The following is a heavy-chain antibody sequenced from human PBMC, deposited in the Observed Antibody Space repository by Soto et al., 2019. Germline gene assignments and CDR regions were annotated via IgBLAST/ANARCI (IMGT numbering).Heavy chain of an antibody. CDR1: GGSFSGYY. Sequence: PSETLSLTCAVYGGSFSGYYWSWIRQPPGKGLEWIGEINHSGSTNYNPSLKSRVTISVDTSKNQFSLKLSSVTAADTAVYYCARAGHIVVVPAASFDYWGQGTLVTVS. CDR3: ARAGHIVVVPAASFDY. D-gene: IGHD2-2*01. V-gene: IGHV4-34*01. CDR2: INHSGST. J-gene: IGHJ4*02.